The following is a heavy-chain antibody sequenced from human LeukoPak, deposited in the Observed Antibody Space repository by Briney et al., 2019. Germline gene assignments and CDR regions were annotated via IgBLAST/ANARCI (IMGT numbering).Heavy chain of an antibody. CDR3: AKAGSSWNFDY. Sequence: GRSLRLSCAASGFTFSSYAMSWVRQAPGKGLEWVSAISSSGGSTYYADSVKGRFTISRDNSKNTLYLQMNSLRAEDTAVYYCAKAGSSWNFDYWGQGTLVTVSS. D-gene: IGHD6-13*01. V-gene: IGHV3-23*01. CDR1: GFTFSSYA. J-gene: IGHJ4*02. CDR2: ISSSGGST.